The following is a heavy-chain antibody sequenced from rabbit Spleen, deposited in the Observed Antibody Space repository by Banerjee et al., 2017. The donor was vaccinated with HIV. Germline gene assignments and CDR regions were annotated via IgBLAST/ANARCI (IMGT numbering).Heavy chain of an antibody. V-gene: IGHV1S40*01. CDR3: ARDSGTSFSSYGMDL. CDR1: GFSFSYSDY. D-gene: IGHD8-1*01. Sequence: QSLEESGGDLVKPGASLTLTCTASGFSFSYSDYMCWVRQPPGKGPEWIACIGAGVSYTTYYATWAKGRFTISKTSSTTVTLQMTSLTVADTATYFCARDSGTSFSSYGMDLRGPGTLVTVS. J-gene: IGHJ6*01. CDR2: IGAGVSYTT.